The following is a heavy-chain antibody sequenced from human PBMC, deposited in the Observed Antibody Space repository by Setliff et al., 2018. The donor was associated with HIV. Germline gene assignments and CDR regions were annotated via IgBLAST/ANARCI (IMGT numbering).Heavy chain of an antibody. CDR1: GYMFIAYG. D-gene: IGHD4-17*01. CDR3: ARGQASNDYGVSF. Sequence: GASVKVSCKTSGYMFIAYGMSWVRRAPGQGLEWMGWISTYGGSTNYAQKLQGRVSMTTDTSTSTVYMELTNLRSDDTAVYYCARGQASNDYGVSFWGQGTMVTVSS. V-gene: IGHV1-18*01. J-gene: IGHJ3*01. CDR2: ISTYGGST.